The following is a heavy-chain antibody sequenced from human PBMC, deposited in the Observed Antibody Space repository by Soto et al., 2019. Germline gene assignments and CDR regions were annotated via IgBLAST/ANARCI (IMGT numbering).Heavy chain of an antibody. CDR2: INHSGST. V-gene: IGHV4-61*01. J-gene: IGHJ6*02. D-gene: IGHD4-17*01. Sequence: SETLSLTCTVSGFSVSSGSYYWSWIRQPPGKGLEWIGEINHSGSTNYNPSLKSRVTISVDTSKNQFSLKLSSVTAADTAVYYCTCYGDYGVGYYYGMDVWGQGTTVTVSS. CDR3: TCYGDYGVGYYYGMDV. CDR1: GFSVSSGSYY.